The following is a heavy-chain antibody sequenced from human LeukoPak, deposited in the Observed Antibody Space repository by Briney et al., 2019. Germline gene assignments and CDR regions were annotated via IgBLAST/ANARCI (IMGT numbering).Heavy chain of an antibody. V-gene: IGHV3-23*01. D-gene: IGHD3-22*01. CDR2: ISGSGGST. CDR3: AKGPTYYYDSSGYQHY. J-gene: IGHJ4*02. Sequence: GGSLRLSCAASGFTSSSYAMSWVRQAPGKGLEWVSAISGSGGSTYYADSVKGRFTISRDNSKNTLYLQMNSLRAEDTAVYYCAKGPTYYYDSSGYQHYWGQGTLVTVSS. CDR1: GFTSSSYA.